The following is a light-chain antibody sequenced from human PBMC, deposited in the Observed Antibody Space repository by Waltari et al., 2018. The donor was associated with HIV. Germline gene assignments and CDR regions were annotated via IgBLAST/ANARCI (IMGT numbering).Light chain of an antibody. CDR2: AAS. Sequence: IQLTQSPSILSASVGDRVTITCRASQGIGNDLGWYQQKSGRAPKVLIYAASTLQSGVPSRFSGSRSGTDFTLTISSLQPEDSATYYCLQDGSFPLTFGPGTKVDV. CDR1: QGIGND. CDR3: LQDGSFPLT. J-gene: IGKJ3*01. V-gene: IGKV1-6*01.